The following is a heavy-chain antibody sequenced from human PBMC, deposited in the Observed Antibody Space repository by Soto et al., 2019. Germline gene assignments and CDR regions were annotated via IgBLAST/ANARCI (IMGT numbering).Heavy chain of an antibody. J-gene: IGHJ4*01. CDR1: GGSFSGYD. D-gene: IGHD3-10*01. V-gene: IGHV4-34*01. CDR2: INHSGST. Sequence: SETLSLTCAIYGGSFSGYDWSWIRQPPGKGLGWIGEINHSGSTNYNPSLKSRVTISVDTSKNQFSLNLSSVTAADTAVYYCARGRQRGSGSYRDYFDYWGQGSLVTASS. CDR3: ARGRQRGSGSYRDYFDY.